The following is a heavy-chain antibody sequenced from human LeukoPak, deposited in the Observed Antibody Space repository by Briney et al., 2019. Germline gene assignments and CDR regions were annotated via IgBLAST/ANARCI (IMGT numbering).Heavy chain of an antibody. D-gene: IGHD1-14*01. Sequence: PSETLSLTCTVSGGSISSGGYYWSWTRQHPGKGLEWIGYIYYSGSTYYNPSLKSRVTISVDTSKNQFSLKLSSVTAADTAVYYCASSQPGRRGFDYWGQGTLVTVSS. V-gene: IGHV4-31*03. J-gene: IGHJ4*02. CDR1: GGSISSGGYY. CDR2: IYYSGST. CDR3: ASSQPGRRGFDY.